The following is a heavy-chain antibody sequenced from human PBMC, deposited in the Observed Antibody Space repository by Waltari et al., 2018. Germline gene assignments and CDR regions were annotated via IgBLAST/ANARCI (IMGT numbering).Heavy chain of an antibody. D-gene: IGHD6-13*01. J-gene: IGHJ6*02. CDR1: GGSLSGYY. V-gene: IGHV4-34*12. CDR3: AREREGIGASGTFYYYGMDV. Sequence: QVQLQQWGAGLLKPSETLALTCVVHGGSLSGYYWSWTRQAPGKGWEWIGEIIHSGSSNYNASLKGRVTISIDTSKNEFSLNLSSVTAADTAIYYCAREREGIGASGTFYYYGMDVWGQGTTVTVSS. CDR2: IIHSGSS.